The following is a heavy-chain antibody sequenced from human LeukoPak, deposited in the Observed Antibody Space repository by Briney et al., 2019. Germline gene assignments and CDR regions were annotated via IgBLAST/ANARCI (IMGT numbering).Heavy chain of an antibody. CDR1: GGSISSGDYY. J-gene: IGHJ4*02. CDR2: IYNSGST. CDR3: ASLTRNYDILTGYGPYYFDY. V-gene: IGHV4-30-4*08. Sequence: PSQTLSLTCTVSGGSISSGDYYWSWIRQPPGKGLEWIGYIYNSGSTYHNSSLKSRVSISVDTSKNQFSRKVSSVTAADTAVYYCASLTRNYDILTGYGPYYFDYWGQGTLVTVSS. D-gene: IGHD3-9*01.